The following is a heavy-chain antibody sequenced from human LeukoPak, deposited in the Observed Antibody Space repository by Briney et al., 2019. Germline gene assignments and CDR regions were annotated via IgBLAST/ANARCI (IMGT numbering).Heavy chain of an antibody. J-gene: IGHJ5*02. CDR2: IIPFLDTS. D-gene: IGHD5-12*01. Sequence: SVKVSCKASGGTFSNYALSWVRQAPGQGLEWMGAIIPFLDTSNYPPKFQDRVTITTDESTSTAYMELSSPRSDDTAVYYCARAQAGNYDWPLDLWGQGTLVTVSS. CDR1: GGTFSNYA. CDR3: ARAQAGNYDWPLDL. V-gene: IGHV1-69*05.